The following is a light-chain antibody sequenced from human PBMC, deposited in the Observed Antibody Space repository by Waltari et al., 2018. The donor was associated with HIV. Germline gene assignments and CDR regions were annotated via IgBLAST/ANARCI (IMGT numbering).Light chain of an antibody. V-gene: IGLV3-19*01. J-gene: IGLJ3*02. Sequence: SSELTQDPAVSVALGQTVRITCRGDSLRDYYATWYQQKPGQAPKLVLYSQNHRPAGIPDRFSGSSSGNTGSLVITGAQADDEADYYCNCRDISGKFWVFGGGTKLTVL. CDR1: SLRDYY. CDR3: NCRDISGKFWV. CDR2: SQN.